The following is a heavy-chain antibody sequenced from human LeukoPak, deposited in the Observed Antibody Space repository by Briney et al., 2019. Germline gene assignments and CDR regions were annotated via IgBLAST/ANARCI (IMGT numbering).Heavy chain of an antibody. D-gene: IGHD3-10*01. J-gene: IGHJ4*02. CDR2: ISGSGSST. Sequence: GGSLRLSCAASGFTFSSYAMSWVRQAPGKGLEWVSAISGSGSSTYYADSVKGRFTISRDNSKNTLYLQMNSLRAEDTAVYYCAKDWFGELLPAFDYWGQGTLVTVSS. CDR3: AKDWFGELLPAFDY. CDR1: GFTFSSYA. V-gene: IGHV3-23*01.